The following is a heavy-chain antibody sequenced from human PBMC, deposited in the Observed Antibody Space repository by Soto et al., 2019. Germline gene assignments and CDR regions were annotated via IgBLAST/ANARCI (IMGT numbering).Heavy chain of an antibody. Sequence: QVQLQESGPGLVKPSETLSLTCPVSGDSINNYYWTWIRQPPGKGLEWIGYIYDSGSTSYTPSLKSRLTISVDTSKNQFSRKLKSVTAADTAVYYCARGTKYYYEGMDVWGQGITVTVSS. CDR2: IYDSGST. J-gene: IGHJ6*02. CDR1: GDSINNYY. V-gene: IGHV4-59*01. CDR3: ARGTKYYYEGMDV.